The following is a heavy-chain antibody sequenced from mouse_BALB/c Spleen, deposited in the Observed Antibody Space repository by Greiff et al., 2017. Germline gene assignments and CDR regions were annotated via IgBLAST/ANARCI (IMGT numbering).Heavy chain of an antibody. V-gene: IGHV5-6-5*01. CDR1: GFTFSSYA. CDR2: ISSGGST. D-gene: IGHD1-1*01. J-gene: IGHJ2*01. CDR3: ARRRHYYGSSLFDY. Sequence: DVMLVESGGGLVKPGGSLKLSCAASGFTFSSYAMSWVRQTPEKRLEWVASISSGGSTYYPDSVKGRFTISRDNARNILYLQMSSLRSEDTAMYYCARRRHYYGSSLFDYWGQGTTLTVSS.